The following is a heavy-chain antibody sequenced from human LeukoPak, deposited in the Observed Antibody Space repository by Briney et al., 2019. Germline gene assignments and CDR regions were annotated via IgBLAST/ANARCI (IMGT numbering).Heavy chain of an antibody. J-gene: IGHJ3*02. D-gene: IGHD4-23*01. V-gene: IGHV3-30*02. CDR3: AKEPVVTDAFDI. Sequence: GGSLRLSCAASGFTFRTFGMHWVRQAPGKGLEWVAFVRYDGSDKYYADSVEGRFTISRDNSKNTLYLQMNSLRAEGTAVYYCAKEPVVTDAFDIWGQGTMVTVSS. CDR1: GFTFRTFG. CDR2: VRYDGSDK.